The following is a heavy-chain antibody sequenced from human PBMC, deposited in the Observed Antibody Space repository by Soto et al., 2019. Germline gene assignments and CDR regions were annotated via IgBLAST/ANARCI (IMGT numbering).Heavy chain of an antibody. CDR1: GDSVSSNSAA. D-gene: IGHD6-13*01. V-gene: IGHV6-1*01. CDR2: TYYRSKWYN. Sequence: PSQTLSLTCAISGDSVSSNSAAWNWIRQSPSRGLEWLGRTYYRSKWYNDYAVSVKSRITINPDTSKNQFSLQLNSVTPEDTAVYYCARVPDRSSWYRGNWFDPWGQGTLVTVSS. J-gene: IGHJ5*02. CDR3: ARVPDRSSWYRGNWFDP.